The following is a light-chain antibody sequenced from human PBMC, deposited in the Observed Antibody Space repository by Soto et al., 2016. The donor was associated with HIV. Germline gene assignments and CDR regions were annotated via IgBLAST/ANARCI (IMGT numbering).Light chain of an antibody. CDR1: ELGDKF. CDR3: QAWDTSTAI. Sequence: SYVLTQPPSVSVSPGQTASITCSGDELGDKFACWYLQKPGQSPLLVIYQDTKRPSGIPERFSGSNSGNTATLTISGTQAMDEADYYCQAWDTSTAIFGGGTKLTVL. J-gene: IGLJ2*01. V-gene: IGLV3-1*01. CDR2: QDT.